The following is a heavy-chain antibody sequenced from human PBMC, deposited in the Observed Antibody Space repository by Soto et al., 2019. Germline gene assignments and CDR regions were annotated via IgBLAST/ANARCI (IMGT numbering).Heavy chain of an antibody. CDR1: GYSFTTYG. Sequence: RASVKVSCKASGYSFTTYGISWVRQAPGQGLEWMGWINPGNGDTKYSQRFQGRVTITRDTSANTAYMELSSLRYEDTAVYFCARGSGHGNFDYWGQGTLVTVSS. CDR3: ARGSGHGNFDY. J-gene: IGHJ4*02. V-gene: IGHV1-3*01. CDR2: INPGNGDT. D-gene: IGHD5-12*01.